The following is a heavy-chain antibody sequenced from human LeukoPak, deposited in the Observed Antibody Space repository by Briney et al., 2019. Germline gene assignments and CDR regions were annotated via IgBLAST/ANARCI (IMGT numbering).Heavy chain of an antibody. Sequence: PSETLSLTCTVSGGSISSYYWSWIRQPPGKGLEWIGYIYYSGSTNYNPSLKSRVTISVDTSKNQFSLKLSSVTAADTAVYYCARGSGSYPAYYYMDVWGKGTTVTVSS. CDR3: ARGSGSYPAYYYMDV. D-gene: IGHD1-26*01. V-gene: IGHV4-59*01. CDR1: GGSISSYY. CDR2: IYYSGST. J-gene: IGHJ6*03.